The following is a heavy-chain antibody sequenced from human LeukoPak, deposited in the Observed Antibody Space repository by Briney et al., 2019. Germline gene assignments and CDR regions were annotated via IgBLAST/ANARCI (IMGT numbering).Heavy chain of an antibody. CDR3: ARVQRFPTVCFHP. CDR1: GYTFRDYD. V-gene: IGHV1-8*01. D-gene: IGHD6-25*01. CDR2: MYLISGST. J-gene: IGHJ5*02. Sequence: ASVKVSCKASGYTFRDYDINWVRQAAGQGLEWMGWMYLISGSTGYVQKFRGRIIMPRHTPITTAFMELTSLTPDDTAIYYCARVQRFPTVCFHPWPQRTVVRVS.